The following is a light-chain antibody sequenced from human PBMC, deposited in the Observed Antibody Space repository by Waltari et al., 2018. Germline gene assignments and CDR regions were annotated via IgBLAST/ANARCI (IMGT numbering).Light chain of an antibody. CDR1: QSISSN. CDR3: QQSYSTPQT. CDR2: AAS. V-gene: IGKV1-39*01. J-gene: IGKJ2*01. Sequence: DIQMTQSPSSLSASVGDRVTITCRASQSISSNLNWYQQKPGKAPKLLIYAASSLQIGVPSRFSGSGSGTDFTLTISSLQPEDFATYYCQQSYSTPQTFGQGTKLEIK.